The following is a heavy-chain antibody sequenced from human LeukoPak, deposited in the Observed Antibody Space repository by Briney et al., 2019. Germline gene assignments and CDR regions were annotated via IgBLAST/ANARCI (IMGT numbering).Heavy chain of an antibody. CDR2: ISASGNT. Sequence: ASETLSLTCTVSGGSISNYYWSWIRQPAGKGLEWIGRISASGNTNYNPSLKSRVTMSVDTSMNLFALKLSSVTAADTAVYYCSRESGAFSPFGYWGQGTLVTVTS. V-gene: IGHV4-4*07. CDR3: SRESGAFSPFGY. J-gene: IGHJ4*02. D-gene: IGHD1-26*01. CDR1: GGSISNYY.